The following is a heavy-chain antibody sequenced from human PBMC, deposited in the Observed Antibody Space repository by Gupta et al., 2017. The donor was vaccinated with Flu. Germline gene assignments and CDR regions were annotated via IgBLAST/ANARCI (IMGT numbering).Heavy chain of an antibody. CDR2: INHSGST. CDR3: ARGRGKRTQWPGRLAARSNWFDP. J-gene: IGHJ5*02. V-gene: IGHV4-34*01. D-gene: IGHD6-6*01. Sequence: QVQLQQWGAGLLKPSETLSLTCAVYGGSFSGYYWSWIRQPPGKGLEWIGEINHSGSTNYNPSLKSRVTISVDTSKNQFSLKLSSVTAADTAVYYCARGRGKRTQWPGRLAARSNWFDPWGQGTLVTVSS. CDR1: GGSFSGYY.